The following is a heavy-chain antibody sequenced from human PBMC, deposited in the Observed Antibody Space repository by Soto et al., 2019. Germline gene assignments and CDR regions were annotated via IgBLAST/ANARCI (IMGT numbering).Heavy chain of an antibody. D-gene: IGHD2-2*01. J-gene: IGHJ5*02. CDR3: ASCSSTSCSRYNWFGP. CDR2: IYYSGST. V-gene: IGHV4-39*01. CDR1: GGSISSSSYY. Sequence: SETLSLTCTVSGGSISSSSYYWGWIRQPPGKGLEWIGSIYYSGSTYYNPSLKSRVTISVDTSKNQFSLKLSSVTAADTAVYYCASCSSTSCSRYNWFGPWGQGTLVTVSS.